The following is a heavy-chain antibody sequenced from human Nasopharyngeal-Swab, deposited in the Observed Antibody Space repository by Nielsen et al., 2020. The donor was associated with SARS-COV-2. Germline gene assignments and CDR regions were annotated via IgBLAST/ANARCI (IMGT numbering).Heavy chain of an antibody. CDR2: INTNTGNP. J-gene: IGHJ6*02. D-gene: IGHD3-9*01. V-gene: IGHV7-4-1*02. CDR3: ARGAYYDILTGYYSSFGVPEDYGMDV. CDR1: GYTFTGYA. Sequence: ASVKVSCKASGYTFTGYAMNWVRQAPGQGLEWMGWINTNTGNPTYAQGFTGRFVFSLDTSVSTAYLQISSLKAEDTAVYYCARGAYYDILTGYYSSFGVPEDYGMDVWGQGTTVTVSS.